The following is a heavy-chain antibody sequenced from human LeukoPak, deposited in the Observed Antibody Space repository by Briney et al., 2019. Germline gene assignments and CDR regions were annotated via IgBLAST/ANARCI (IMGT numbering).Heavy chain of an antibody. V-gene: IGHV1-8*01. CDR2: MNPNSGNT. D-gene: IGHD3-10*01. CDR1: GYTFTSYD. J-gene: IGHJ4*02. CDR3: ARDPRHGSGSYDY. Sequence: ASVKVSCKASGYTFTSYDINWVRQATGQGLEWMGWMNPNSGNTGYAQKFQGRVTITADESTSTAYMELSSLRSEDTAVYYCARDPRHGSGSYDYWGQGTLVTVSS.